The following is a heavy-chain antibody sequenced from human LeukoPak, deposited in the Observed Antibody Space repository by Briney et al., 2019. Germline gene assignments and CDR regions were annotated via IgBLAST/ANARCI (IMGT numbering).Heavy chain of an antibody. CDR2: IKGDGIST. D-gene: IGHD2-8*01. J-gene: IGHJ4*02. CDR3: ASLMLNYYFDF. Sequence: GGSLRLSCAASGFTFSSYWMHWVRHAPGRGLVWVSRIKGDGISTSYADSVKGRFTISRDNSKNTLYLQMNSLRAEDTAVYYCASLMLNYYFDFWGQGTLVTVSS. V-gene: IGHV3-74*01. CDR1: GFTFSSYW.